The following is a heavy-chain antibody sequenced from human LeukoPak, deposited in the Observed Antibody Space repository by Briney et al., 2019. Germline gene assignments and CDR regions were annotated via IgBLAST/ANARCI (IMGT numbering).Heavy chain of an antibody. CDR3: ARGEERDFDY. J-gene: IGHJ4*02. V-gene: IGHV4-61*02. CDR2: IYTSGST. CDR1: GGSISSGSYY. Sequence: SQTLSLTCTVSGGSISSGSYYWSWIRQPAGKGLEWIGRIYTSGSTNYNPSLKSRVTISVDTSKNQFSLKLSSVTAADTAVNYCARGEERDFDYWGQGTLVTVSS.